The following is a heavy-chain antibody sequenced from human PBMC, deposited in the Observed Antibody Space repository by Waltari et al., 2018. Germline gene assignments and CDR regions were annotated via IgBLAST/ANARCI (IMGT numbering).Heavy chain of an antibody. J-gene: IGHJ3*01. CDR2: MNHSGDT. D-gene: IGHD1-1*01. Sequence: QVQIHQWGAGLLRPSETLSLTCAVSGGSVNDYSWSWFRQPTGKGLEWIGQMNHSGDTDYNPSLMSRVSMSVETFKKQVSPKVTSVAEADTAMYYCGNLARWGQGTRVTVSS. V-gene: IGHV4-34*01. CDR1: GGSVNDYS. CDR3: GNLAR.